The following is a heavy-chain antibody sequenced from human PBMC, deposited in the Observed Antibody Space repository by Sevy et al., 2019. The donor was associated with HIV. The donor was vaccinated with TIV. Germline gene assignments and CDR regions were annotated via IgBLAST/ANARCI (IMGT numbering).Heavy chain of an antibody. Sequence: GGSQRLSCVASGFTFSNSWMNWVRQAPGKGLEWVANINPGGTEEFYVDSVKGRFIISRDNAKNSLFLQMNSLRAEDTAVYYCTRVSRGTDDDYWSQGTLVTVSS. D-gene: IGHD2-2*01. CDR3: TRVSRGTDDDY. J-gene: IGHJ4*02. V-gene: IGHV3-7*01. CDR2: INPGGTEE. CDR1: GFTFSNSW.